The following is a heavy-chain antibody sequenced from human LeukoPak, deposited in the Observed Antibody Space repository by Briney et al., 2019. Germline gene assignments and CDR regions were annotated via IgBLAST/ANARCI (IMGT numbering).Heavy chain of an antibody. V-gene: IGHV3-30*02. CDR3: AKSSVVVVPAAIDYYYYYYMDV. D-gene: IGHD2-2*01. CDR1: GFTFSSYG. Sequence: GGSLRLSCAASGFTFSSYGMHWVRQAPGKGLEWVAFIRYDGSNKYYADSVKGRFTISRDNSKNTLYLQMNSLGAEDTAVYYCAKSSVVVVPAAIDYYYYYYMDVWGKGTTVTISS. CDR2: IRYDGSNK. J-gene: IGHJ6*03.